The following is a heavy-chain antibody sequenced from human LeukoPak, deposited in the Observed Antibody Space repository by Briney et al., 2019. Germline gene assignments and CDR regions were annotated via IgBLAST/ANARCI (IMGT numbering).Heavy chain of an antibody. V-gene: IGHV1-46*01. Sequence: ASVKVSCKASGYTFTSYYMYWVRQAPGQGLEWMGRINPSGGSTRYAQKFQGRVTMTRDTSTSTIYMELSSLRSEDTAVYYCARAFEPHELDYWGQGTLVTVSS. CDR1: GYTFTSYY. CDR3: ARAFEPHELDY. CDR2: INPSGGST. J-gene: IGHJ4*02. D-gene: IGHD1-14*01.